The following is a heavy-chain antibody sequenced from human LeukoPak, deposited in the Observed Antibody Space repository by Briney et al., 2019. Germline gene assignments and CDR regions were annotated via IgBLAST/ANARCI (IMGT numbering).Heavy chain of an antibody. CDR1: GGSISSYY. Sequence: KTSETLSLTCTVSGGSISSYYWSWIRQPPGKGLEWIGYIYHSGSTYYNPSLKSRVTISVDRSKNQFSLKLSSVTAADTAVYYCARGAGTTFDYWGQGTLVTVSS. CDR2: IYHSGST. V-gene: IGHV4-59*12. D-gene: IGHD1-7*01. CDR3: ARGAGTTFDY. J-gene: IGHJ4*02.